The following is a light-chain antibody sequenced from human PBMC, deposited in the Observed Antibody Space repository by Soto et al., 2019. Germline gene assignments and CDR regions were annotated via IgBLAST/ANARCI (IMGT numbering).Light chain of an antibody. CDR1: QSVGYN. Sequence: RLLTHSPATLSVSQGERATLSCSASQSVGYNLAWYQQKPGQSHRLLIYAASTRATGVPASFSGSGSGTEFTLTISRLKYEDFAVYYCQEYNTWPPIFKFGPGTKVDIK. J-gene: IGKJ3*01. V-gene: IGKV3-15*01. CDR2: AAS. CDR3: QEYNTWPPIFK.